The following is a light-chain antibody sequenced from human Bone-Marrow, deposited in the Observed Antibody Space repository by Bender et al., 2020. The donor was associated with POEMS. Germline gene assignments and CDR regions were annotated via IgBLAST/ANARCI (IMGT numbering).Light chain of an antibody. V-gene: IGLV2-14*03. Sequence: QSALTQPPSASGSPGQSVTISCTGTSSDVGGYNYVSWYQQHPGKAPQLILYDVRKRPSGVSIRFSGSRSENTASLTISGLQAEDEADYYCSSYTTARILFGGGTKLTVL. CDR2: DVR. J-gene: IGLJ2*01. CDR3: SSYTTARIL. CDR1: SSDVGGYNY.